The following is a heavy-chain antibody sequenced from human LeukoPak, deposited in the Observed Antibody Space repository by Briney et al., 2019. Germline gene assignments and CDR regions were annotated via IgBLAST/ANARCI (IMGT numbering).Heavy chain of an antibody. Sequence: PGGSLRLSCAASGFTFSSYAMHWVRQAPGKGLEWVAVISYDGSNKYYADSVKGRFTISRGTSKNTLYLQMNSLRAEDTAVYYCARAAHRGFSFDYWGQGTLVTVSS. V-gene: IGHV3-30*04. CDR3: ARAAHRGFSFDY. CDR1: GFTFSSYA. CDR2: ISYDGSNK. J-gene: IGHJ4*02. D-gene: IGHD3-10*01.